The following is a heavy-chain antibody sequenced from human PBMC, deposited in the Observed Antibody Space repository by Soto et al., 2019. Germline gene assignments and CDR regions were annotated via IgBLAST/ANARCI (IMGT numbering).Heavy chain of an antibody. V-gene: IGHV3-23*01. J-gene: IGHJ4*02. CDR2: ISGSGGST. CDR1: GFTFSTYA. Sequence: PGGSLRLSCAASGFTFSTYAMSWVRQAPGKGLEWVSAISGSGGSTYYAASVKGRFTISRDNSKNTLYLQMNSLRAEDTAVYYFAKDFGFAADYFDNWGQGTLVTVSS. D-gene: IGHD3-16*01. CDR3: AKDFGFAADYFDN.